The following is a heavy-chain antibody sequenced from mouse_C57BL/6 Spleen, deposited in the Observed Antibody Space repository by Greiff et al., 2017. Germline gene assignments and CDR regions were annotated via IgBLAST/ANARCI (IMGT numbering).Heavy chain of an antibody. D-gene: IGHD4-1*01. Sequence: EVQLQQSGTVLARPGASVKMSCKTSGYTFTSYWMHWVKQRPGQGLEWIGAIYPGNSDTSYNQKFKGKAKLTAVTSASTAYMELSSLTNEDSAVYYCTRHNWAYAMDYWGQGTSVTVSS. CDR1: GYTFTSYW. V-gene: IGHV1-5*01. CDR3: TRHNWAYAMDY. J-gene: IGHJ4*01. CDR2: IYPGNSDT.